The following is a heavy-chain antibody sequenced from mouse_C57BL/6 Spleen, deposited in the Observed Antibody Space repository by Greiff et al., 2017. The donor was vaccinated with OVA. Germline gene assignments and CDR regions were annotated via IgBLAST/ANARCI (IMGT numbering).Heavy chain of an antibody. CDR3: ARWGYSNYVAGAMDY. CDR2: ISSGGSYT. V-gene: IGHV5-6*01. D-gene: IGHD2-5*01. Sequence: EVHLVESGGDLVKPGGSLKLSCAASGFTFSSYGMSWVRQTPDKRLEWVATISSGGSYTYYPDSVKVRFTISRDNAKNTLYLQMSSLKSEDTAMYYCARWGYSNYVAGAMDYWGQGTSVTVSS. J-gene: IGHJ4*01. CDR1: GFTFSSYG.